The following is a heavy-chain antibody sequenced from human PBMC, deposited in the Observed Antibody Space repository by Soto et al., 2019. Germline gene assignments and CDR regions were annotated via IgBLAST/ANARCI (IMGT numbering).Heavy chain of an antibody. CDR2: ISGSGGST. CDR1: GFTFSSYA. V-gene: IGHV3-23*01. D-gene: IGHD6-19*01. Sequence: GGSLRLSCAASGFTFSSYAMSWVRQAPGKGLEWVSAISGSGGSTYYADSVKGRFTISRDNSKNTLYLQMNSLRAEDTAVYYCAKRKGSSGAYYYYGMDVWGQGTTVTVSS. CDR3: AKRKGSSGAYYYYGMDV. J-gene: IGHJ6*02.